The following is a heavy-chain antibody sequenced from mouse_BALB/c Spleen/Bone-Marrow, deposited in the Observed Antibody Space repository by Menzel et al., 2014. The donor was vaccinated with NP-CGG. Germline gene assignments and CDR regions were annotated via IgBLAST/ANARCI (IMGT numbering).Heavy chain of an antibody. V-gene: IGHV1-4*01. CDR2: INPSSAYT. CDR1: GYTFTRYT. CDR3: TMRYYAMDY. Sequence: VKLVESGAELARPGASVKMSCQASGYTFTRYTMHWEKQRPGQGLEWIGYINPSSAYTNYNQKFKDKATLTADKSSSAAYMQLSSLTSEDSAVYYCTMRYYAMDYWGQGTLVTVSS. J-gene: IGHJ4*01.